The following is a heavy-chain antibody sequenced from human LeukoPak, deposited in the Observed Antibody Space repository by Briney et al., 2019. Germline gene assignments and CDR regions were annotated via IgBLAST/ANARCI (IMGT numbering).Heavy chain of an antibody. D-gene: IGHD7-27*01. CDR3: ARDYRLTGIFDY. J-gene: IGHJ4*02. CDR2: MNPNSGNT. V-gene: IGHV1-8*01. Sequence: ASVKVSCKASGYTFTNYDINWVRQAPGQGLEWMGWMNPNSGNTGYAQEFQGRVTITADESTSTAYMELSSLRSEDTAVYYCARDYRLTGIFDYWGQGTLVTVSS. CDR1: GYTFTNYD.